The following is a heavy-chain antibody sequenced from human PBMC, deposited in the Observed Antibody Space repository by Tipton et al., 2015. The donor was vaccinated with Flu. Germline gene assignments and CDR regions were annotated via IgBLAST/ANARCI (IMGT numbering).Heavy chain of an antibody. CDR3: ASHPATSRVAAGGTDY. J-gene: IGHJ4*02. D-gene: IGHD6-13*01. CDR1: YGSISSNNW. CDR2: IHHSGTT. Sequence: GLVKPSGTLSLTCAVSYGSISSNNWWTWVRQSPGKGLEWIGEIHHSGTTHYNPSLKRRVTISLDRSKNLFSLNLRSVTAADTAVYYCASHPATSRVAAGGTDYWGQGTLVTVSS. V-gene: IGHV4-4*02.